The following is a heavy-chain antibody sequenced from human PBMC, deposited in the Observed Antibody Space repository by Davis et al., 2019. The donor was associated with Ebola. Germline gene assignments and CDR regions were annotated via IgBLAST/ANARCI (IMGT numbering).Heavy chain of an antibody. D-gene: IGHD3-16*01. V-gene: IGHV4-59*11. J-gene: IGHJ4*02. Sequence: PSETLSLTCTVSGVSINTHYWSWIRQPPGKRLEWIGSIYYTGSAYYNSALNSRVTRSVDTSKNQSSLKLNSVTAADTAIYYCAERGGSVWGQGTLVTVSS. CDR1: GVSINTHY. CDR2: IYYTGSA. CDR3: AERGGSV.